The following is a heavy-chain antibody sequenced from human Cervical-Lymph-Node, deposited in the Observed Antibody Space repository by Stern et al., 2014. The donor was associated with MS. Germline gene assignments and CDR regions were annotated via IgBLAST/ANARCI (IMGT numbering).Heavy chain of an antibody. V-gene: IGHV3-30-3*01. CDR3: ARGGRGVGLEY. Sequence: QLQLVESGGGVVQPGRSLSLSCVASGFTFSTYAMHWVRQAPGKGLEWLAFVAYDGTQRNSTDSVKARFTISRDNSKNTLYLHMNSLRDEDTAVYFCARGGRGVGLEYWGQGALVTVS. CDR2: VAYDGTQR. D-gene: IGHD3-10*01. CDR1: GFTFSTYA. J-gene: IGHJ4*02.